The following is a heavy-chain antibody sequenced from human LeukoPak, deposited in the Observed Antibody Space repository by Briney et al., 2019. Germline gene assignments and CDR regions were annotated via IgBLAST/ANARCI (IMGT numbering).Heavy chain of an antibody. CDR2: ISYDGSNK. CDR1: GFTFSSYW. D-gene: IGHD2-21*02. V-gene: IGHV3-30-3*01. Sequence: PGGSLRLSCAASGFTFSSYWMSWVRQAPGKGLEWVAVISYDGSNKYYADSVKGRFTISRDNSKNTLYLQMNNLRAEDTAVYYCARAYCGDDCYSCIWGQGTLVTVSS. J-gene: IGHJ4*02. CDR3: ARAYCGDDCYSCI.